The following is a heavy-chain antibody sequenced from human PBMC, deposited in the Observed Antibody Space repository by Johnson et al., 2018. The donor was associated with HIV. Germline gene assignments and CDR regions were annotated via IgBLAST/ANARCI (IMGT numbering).Heavy chain of an antibody. CDR1: VFTLSSYA. D-gene: IGHD3-22*01. CDR2: IYSGGST. CDR3: ARVAAGSSGYYRDAFDI. J-gene: IGHJ3*02. Sequence: QVQLVESGGGVVQPGRSLRLSCAASVFTLSSYAMHWVRQAPGKGLEWVSVIYSGGSTYYADSVKGRFTISRENAKNSLYLQMNSLRAGDTAVYYCARVAAGSSGYYRDAFDIWGQGTLVTVSS. V-gene: IGHV3-NL1*01.